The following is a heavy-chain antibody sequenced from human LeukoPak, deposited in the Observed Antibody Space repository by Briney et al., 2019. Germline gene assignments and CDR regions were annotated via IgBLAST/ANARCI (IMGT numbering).Heavy chain of an antibody. CDR3: ARDPNDGSGYFCYFDY. J-gene: IGHJ4*02. CDR1: GCAISSYY. CDR2: IYYSGST. D-gene: IGHD3-22*01. V-gene: IGHV4-59*01. Sequence: PSETLTLTCTASGCAISSYYWSWIRQPPGKGLEWIGDIYYSGSTNYNPSLKSRVSISVATSKNQCSLNLSSGTATDTAVYYCARDPNDGSGYFCYFDYWGQGTLVSVSS.